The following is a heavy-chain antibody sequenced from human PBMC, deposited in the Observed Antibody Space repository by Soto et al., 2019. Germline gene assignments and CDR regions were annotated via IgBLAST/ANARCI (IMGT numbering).Heavy chain of an antibody. Sequence: ASVKVSCKASGYTFTSYGIHWVRQAPGQRLEWTGWINAGNGNTKYSEKFQGRVTITRDTSASTAYLELSSLRSEDTAVYYCARAPNDSSAYYHHYYYGMDVWGQGTTVTVS. CDR3: ARAPNDSSAYYHHYYYGMDV. CDR2: INAGNGNT. V-gene: IGHV1-3*01. D-gene: IGHD3-22*01. CDR1: GYTFTSYG. J-gene: IGHJ6*02.